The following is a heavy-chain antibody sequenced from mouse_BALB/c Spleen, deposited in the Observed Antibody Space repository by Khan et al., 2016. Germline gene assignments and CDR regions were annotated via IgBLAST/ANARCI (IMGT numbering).Heavy chain of an antibody. CDR3: ARHRTMITTTGFDY. V-gene: IGHV5-6*01. CDR1: GFTFSSYG. Sequence: EVELVESGGDLVKPGGSLKLSCAASGFTFSSYGMSWVRQTPDKRLEWVATISSGGSYPYYPDSVKGRFTISRDNAKNTLYLQMSSLKSEDTAMYYWARHRTMITTTGFDYWGQGTTLTGSS. CDR2: ISSGGSYP. J-gene: IGHJ2*01. D-gene: IGHD2-4*01.